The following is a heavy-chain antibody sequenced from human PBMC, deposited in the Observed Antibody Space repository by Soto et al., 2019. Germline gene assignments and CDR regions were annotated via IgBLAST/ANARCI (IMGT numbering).Heavy chain of an antibody. CDR3: AKDYFDWSTPPHFFDY. CDR2: ISGSGGST. Sequence: EVQLLESGGGLVQPGGSLRLSCAASGFTFSSYAMSWVRQAPGKGLEWVSAISGSGGSTYYADSVKGRFTISRDNSKNTLYLQMNSLRAEDTAVYYCAKDYFDWSTPPHFFDYWGQGTLVTVSS. J-gene: IGHJ4*02. CDR1: GFTFSSYA. V-gene: IGHV3-23*01. D-gene: IGHD3-9*01.